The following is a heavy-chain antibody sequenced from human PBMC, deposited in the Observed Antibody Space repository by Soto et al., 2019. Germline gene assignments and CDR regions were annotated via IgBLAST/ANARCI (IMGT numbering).Heavy chain of an antibody. D-gene: IGHD6-19*01. CDR1: GFTFSSYS. V-gene: IGHV3-48*02. CDR3: ARAHPGMAVAGTSYYYGMDV. Sequence: GGSLRLSCAASGFTFSSYSMDWVRQAPGKGLEWVSYISSSSTTIYYADSMKGRFTISRDNAKNSLYLQMDSLRDEDTAVYYCARAHPGMAVAGTSYYYGMDVWGQGTTVTVS. CDR2: ISSSSTTI. J-gene: IGHJ6*02.